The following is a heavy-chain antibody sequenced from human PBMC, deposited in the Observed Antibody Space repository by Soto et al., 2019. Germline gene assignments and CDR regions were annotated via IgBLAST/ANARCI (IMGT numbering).Heavy chain of an antibody. J-gene: IGHJ4*02. CDR2: ISFDGSNK. CDR1: GFTFNSYA. V-gene: IGHV3-30-3*01. CDR3: ARVDWAVGATTPSGFDY. D-gene: IGHD1-26*01. Sequence: QVQLVESGGGVVLPGRSLRLSCAASGFTFNSYAIHWVRQAPGKGLEWVAVISFDGSNKYYADSVKGRFTISRDNSKNXLYLQMNSLRFEDTAVYYCARVDWAVGATTPSGFDYWGQGTLVTVSS.